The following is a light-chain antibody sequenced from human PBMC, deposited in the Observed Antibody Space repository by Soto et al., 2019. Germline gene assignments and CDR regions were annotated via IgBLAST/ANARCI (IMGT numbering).Light chain of an antibody. Sequence: QSVLTQPASVSGSPGQSIAISCTGTSSDVGGYNYVSWYQQHPGKAPKLMVYDVSNRPSGVSNRFSGSKSGNTASLTISGLQAEVYADYYCSSYTSSSTYVFGTGPKFTVL. J-gene: IGLJ1*01. CDR2: DVS. V-gene: IGLV2-14*01. CDR3: SSYTSSSTYV. CDR1: SSDVGGYNY.